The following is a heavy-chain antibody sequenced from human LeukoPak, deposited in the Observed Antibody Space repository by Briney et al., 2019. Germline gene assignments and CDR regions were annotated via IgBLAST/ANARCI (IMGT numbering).Heavy chain of an antibody. V-gene: IGHV1-58*01. CDR3: AARTAPVTAPWLSYSDY. D-gene: IGHD4-11*01. Sequence: ASVKVSCKASGFTFTSSAVQWVRQARGQRLEWRGWMVVGSGNTNYAQTFQERVTITRDMSTSTAYMELSRLSSAHTAVYSCAARTAPVTAPWLSYSDYWGQGTLVTVSS. J-gene: IGHJ4*02. CDR2: MVVGSGNT. CDR1: GFTFTSSA.